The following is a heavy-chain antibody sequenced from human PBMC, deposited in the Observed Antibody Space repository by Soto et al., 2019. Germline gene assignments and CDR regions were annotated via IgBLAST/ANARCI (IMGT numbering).Heavy chain of an antibody. V-gene: IGHV4-59*01. CDR1: GGSISSYY. D-gene: IGHD6-19*01. J-gene: IGHJ4*02. CDR3: ATDSGRLVPRRYFDY. CDR2: IYYSGST. Sequence: PSETLSLTCTVSGGSISSYYWSWIRQPPGKGLEWIGYIYYSGSTNYNPSLKSRVTISVDTSKNQFSLKLSSVTAADTAVYYCATDSGRLVPRRYFDYWGQGTLVTVSS.